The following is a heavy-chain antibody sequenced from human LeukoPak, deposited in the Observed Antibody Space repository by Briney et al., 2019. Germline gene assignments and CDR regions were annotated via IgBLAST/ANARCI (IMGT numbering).Heavy chain of an antibody. CDR2: ISSSSSYI. Sequence: GGSLRLSCAASGFTFSSYWMSWVRQAPGKGLEWVSSISSSSSYIYYADSVKGRFTISRDNAKNSLYLQMNSLRAEDTAVYYCARDSYDSSGYYYFDYWGQGTLVTVSS. V-gene: IGHV3-21*01. CDR1: GFTFSSYW. CDR3: ARDSYDSSGYYYFDY. D-gene: IGHD3-22*01. J-gene: IGHJ4*02.